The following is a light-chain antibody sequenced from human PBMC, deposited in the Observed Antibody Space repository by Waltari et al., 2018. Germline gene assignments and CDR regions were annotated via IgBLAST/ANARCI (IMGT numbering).Light chain of an antibody. CDR3: CSYAGSYTYVV. Sequence: QSALTQPRPVSGSPGPSVTISCNGTSRDDGGYHYVPWYQQHPGNAPNPMIYDVSQRPSGVPDRFSGSKSGNTASLTISGLQAEDEADYYCCSYAGSYTYVVFGGGTKLTVL. CDR2: DVS. CDR1: SRDDGGYHY. V-gene: IGLV2-11*01. J-gene: IGLJ2*01.